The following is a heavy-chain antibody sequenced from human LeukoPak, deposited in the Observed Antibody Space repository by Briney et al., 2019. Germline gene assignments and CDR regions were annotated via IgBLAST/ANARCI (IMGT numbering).Heavy chain of an antibody. CDR1: GGSISNYY. V-gene: IGHV4-59*01. CDR3: ARGRTGSYFDY. CDR2: IYYNANT. D-gene: IGHD3-10*01. Sequence: PSETLSLTCTVSGGSISNYYWTWVRQPPGKGLEWIGYIYYNANTNYNPSLKSRVTILVDTSRNRFSLNLSSVTATDTAVYYCARGRTGSYFDYWGQGALVSVSS. J-gene: IGHJ4*02.